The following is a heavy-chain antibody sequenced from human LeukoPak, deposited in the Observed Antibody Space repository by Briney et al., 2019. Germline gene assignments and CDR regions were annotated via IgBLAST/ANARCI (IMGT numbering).Heavy chain of an antibody. CDR2: IIPIFGTA. J-gene: IGHJ5*02. CDR1: GGTFSSYA. Sequence: AASVKVSCKASGGTFSSYAISWVRQAPGQGLEWMGGIIPIFGTANYAQKFQGRVTITADKSTSTAYMELSSLRSEDTAVYYCARGRGSYPYNWFDPWGQGTLVTVSS. V-gene: IGHV1-69*06. D-gene: IGHD1-26*01. CDR3: ARGRGSYPYNWFDP.